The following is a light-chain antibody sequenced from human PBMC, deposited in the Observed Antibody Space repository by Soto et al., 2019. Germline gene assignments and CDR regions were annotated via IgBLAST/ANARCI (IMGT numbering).Light chain of an antibody. V-gene: IGKV3-20*01. Sequence: EIVLTQSPGTLSLSPGERATLSCRASQSVTSSYFAWYQQKPGQAPRLLIYGASSRATGIPDRFSGSGSGTDFTLTISRLEPEDFAVYYCQQYARSPWTFGQGTKVEIK. CDR2: GAS. CDR3: QQYARSPWT. J-gene: IGKJ1*01. CDR1: QSVTSSY.